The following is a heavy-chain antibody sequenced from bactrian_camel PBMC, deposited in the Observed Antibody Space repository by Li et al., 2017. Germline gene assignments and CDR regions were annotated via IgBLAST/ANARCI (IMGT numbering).Heavy chain of an antibody. D-gene: IGHD2*01. CDR1: GFTFKNFP. J-gene: IGHJ4*01. CDR2: IMQDSPRA. V-gene: IGHV3-2*01. Sequence: HVQLVESGGGLVQPGGSLRLTCVASGFTFKNFPMTWVRQRPGQGLEWVSSIMQDSPRAEYAESVKGRFTISRDNRESLLYLQLNSLKSEDTAKYFCAKGIQKCPGNYCRPEGQGTQVTVS.